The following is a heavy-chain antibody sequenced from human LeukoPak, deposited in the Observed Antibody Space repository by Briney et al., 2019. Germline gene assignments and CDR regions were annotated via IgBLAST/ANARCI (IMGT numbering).Heavy chain of an antibody. J-gene: IGHJ4*02. CDR1: GYTFTSYY. V-gene: IGHV1-46*01. CDR2: INPSGGST. Sequence: ASVKVSCKASGYTFTSYYMHWVRQAPGQGLEWMGIINPSGGSTSYAQKFQGRVTMTRDTSTSQFSLRLSSVTAADTAVYYCARQPALTHSHFDYWGQGTLVTVSS. CDR3: ARQPALTHSHFDY.